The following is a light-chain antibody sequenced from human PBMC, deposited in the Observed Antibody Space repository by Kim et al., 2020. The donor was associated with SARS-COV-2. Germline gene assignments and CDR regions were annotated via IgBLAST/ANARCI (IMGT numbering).Light chain of an antibody. CDR3: SSYTNNIWI. J-gene: IGLJ2*01. CDR2: DVT. V-gene: IGLV2-14*03. CDR1: SSDVGNNNY. Sequence: LGQSITISCTGTSSDVGNNNYVSWYQQHPDKVPKRIIYDVTNRPSGVSNRFSGSKSGNAASLTISSLQAEDEADYYCSSYTNNIWIFGGGTQLTVL.